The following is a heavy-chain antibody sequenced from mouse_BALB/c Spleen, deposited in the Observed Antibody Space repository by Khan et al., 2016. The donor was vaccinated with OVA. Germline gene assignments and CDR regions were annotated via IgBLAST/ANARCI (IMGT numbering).Heavy chain of an antibody. CDR3: TTDRIDY. J-gene: IGHJ2*01. CDR1: GYTFTTYW. V-gene: IGHV1-7*01. CDR2: INPTYGYT. Sequence: QVQLQQSGAERAKPGASMKMSCKASGYTFTTYWMHWVKSRPGQGLEWFGYINPTYGYTDYNEKFKDRATLSAEKSSSTAYMRLSSLTSEDSAIYYRTTDRIDYRAQGTTLTVSS.